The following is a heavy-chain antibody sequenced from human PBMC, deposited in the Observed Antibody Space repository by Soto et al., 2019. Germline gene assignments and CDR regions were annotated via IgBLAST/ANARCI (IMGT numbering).Heavy chain of an antibody. J-gene: IGHJ4*02. V-gene: IGHV4-59*01. CDR1: GCSIDNYY. D-gene: IGHD5-18*01. CDR2: IYYTGSS. CDR3: ARDRTYSSSFDY. Sequence: SDTLSLNSTVLGCSIDNYYGNCIRHPPGKGLEWMGYIYYTGSSNYNPSLKSRVTISVDTSKNQFSLKLNSLTDADTAVYFCARDRTYSSSFDYWGQGALVTVS.